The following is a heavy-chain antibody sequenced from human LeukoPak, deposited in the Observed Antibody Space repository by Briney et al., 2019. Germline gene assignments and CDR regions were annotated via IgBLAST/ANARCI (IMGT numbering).Heavy chain of an antibody. V-gene: IGHV3-15*01. CDR3: ARSQYWARGIVGATYSYY. Sequence: GGSLRLSCAACVFTFSKACMSWVRQAPGEGLEWVVRIKSKTDGGTTDYAAPAKGRFTISRDNAKNSLYLQMNSLRAEDTAVYYCARSQYWARGIVGATYSYYWGQGTLVTVSS. J-gene: IGHJ4*02. CDR2: IKSKTDGGTT. D-gene: IGHD1-26*01. CDR1: VFTFSKAC.